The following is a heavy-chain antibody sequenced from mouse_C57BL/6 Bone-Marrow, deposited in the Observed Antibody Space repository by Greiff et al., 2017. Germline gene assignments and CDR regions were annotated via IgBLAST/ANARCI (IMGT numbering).Heavy chain of an antibody. Sequence: QVHVKQSGAELVRPGASVKLSCKASGYTFTDYYINWVKQRPGQGLEWIARIYPGSGNTYYNEKFKGKATMTAEKSSSTAYMQLSSLTSEDSAVYVCARPLTTVVATSYYAMDYWGQGTSVTVSS. D-gene: IGHD1-1*01. V-gene: IGHV1-76*01. CDR3: ARPLTTVVATSYYAMDY. CDR1: GYTFTDYY. J-gene: IGHJ4*01. CDR2: IYPGSGNT.